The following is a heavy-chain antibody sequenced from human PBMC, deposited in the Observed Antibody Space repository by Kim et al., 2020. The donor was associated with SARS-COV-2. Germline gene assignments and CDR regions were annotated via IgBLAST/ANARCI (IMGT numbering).Heavy chain of an antibody. CDR3: TRVPPYSNSWWDAFDI. CDR2: IISKGYSYAT. J-gene: IGHJ3*02. CDR1: GFTFSGSS. D-gene: IGHD6-13*01. V-gene: IGHV3-73*01. Sequence: GGSLRLSCAASGFTFSGSSMYWVRQASFKGLEVCGLIISKGYSYATSYAASMEGRFTISRDDSKSTVYLQMHSLKIEDTAMYFCTRVPPYSNSWWDAFDIWGQGTMVTVSS.